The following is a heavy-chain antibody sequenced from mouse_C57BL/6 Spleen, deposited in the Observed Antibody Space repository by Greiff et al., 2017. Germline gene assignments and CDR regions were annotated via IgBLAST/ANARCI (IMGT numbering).Heavy chain of an antibody. J-gene: IGHJ2*01. Sequence: QVQLQQPGAELVKPGASVKLSCKASGYIFTSYWMQWVKQRPGQGLEWIGEIDPSDSYTNYNQKFKGKATLTVDTSSSTAYMQLSSLTSEDSAVYYCARGVTTVVNFDYWGQGTTLTVSS. CDR2: IDPSDSYT. CDR3: ARGVTTVVNFDY. D-gene: IGHD1-1*01. V-gene: IGHV1-50*01. CDR1: GYIFTSYW.